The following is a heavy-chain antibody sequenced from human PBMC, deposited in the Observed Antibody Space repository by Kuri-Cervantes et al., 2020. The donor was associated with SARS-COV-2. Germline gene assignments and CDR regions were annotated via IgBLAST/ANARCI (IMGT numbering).Heavy chain of an antibody. D-gene: IGHD1-1*01. CDR2: IIPILGTA. J-gene: IGHJ4*02. Sequence: SVKVSCKTSGYTITNFFMHWVRQAPGQGLEWMGRIIPILGTANYAQKFQGRVTITADKPTSTAYMELSSLRSEDTAVYYCALDPRVRSRPLSYWGQGTLVTVS. CDR3: ALDPRVRSRPLSY. CDR1: GYTITNFF. V-gene: IGHV1-69*08.